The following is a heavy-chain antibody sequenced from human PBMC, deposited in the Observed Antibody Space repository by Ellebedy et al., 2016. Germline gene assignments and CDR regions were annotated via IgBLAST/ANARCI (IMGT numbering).Heavy chain of an antibody. Sequence: SETLSLTCSVSGSTISIHYWTWIRQPHFPGLEWLVSIPSSGSTISNPSRKSPVTISVDTSKKQFSLKVSSVTAADTAVYYWARETDWSDYWGQGTLVTVSS. D-gene: IGHD1-1*01. V-gene: IGHV4-59*11. CDR3: ARETDWSDY. CDR1: GSTISIHY. CDR2: IPSSGST. J-gene: IGHJ4*02.